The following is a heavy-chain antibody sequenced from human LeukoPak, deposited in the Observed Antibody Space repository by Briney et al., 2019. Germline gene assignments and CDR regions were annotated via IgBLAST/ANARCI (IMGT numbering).Heavy chain of an antibody. CDR3: ARDAHMVRGVLTFNWFDP. D-gene: IGHD3-10*01. J-gene: IGHJ5*02. CDR2: IYHSGST. CDR1: GGSISSGYY. V-gene: IGHV4-38-2*02. Sequence: SETLSLTCTVSGGSISSGYYWGWIRQPPGKGLEWIGSIYHSGSTYYNPSLKSRVTISVDTSKNQFSLKLSSVTAADTAVYYCARDAHMVRGVLTFNWFDPWGQGTLVTVSS.